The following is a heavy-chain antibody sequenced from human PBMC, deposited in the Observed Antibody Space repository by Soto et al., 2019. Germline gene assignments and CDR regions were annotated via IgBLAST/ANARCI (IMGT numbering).Heavy chain of an antibody. Sequence: QVQLQQWGAGLLKPSETLSLTCAVYGGSVSGANYYWSWIRQPPGKGLEWIGEMSHSGRTHFNPSLKSRVTVSVDTPTNQFSLKVSSVTAADTALYYCARVERGTATTVVDAFDIWGPGTMVTVSS. CDR1: GGSVSGANYY. V-gene: IGHV4-34*01. CDR3: ARVERGTATTVVDAFDI. CDR2: MSHSGRT. J-gene: IGHJ3*02. D-gene: IGHD1-1*01.